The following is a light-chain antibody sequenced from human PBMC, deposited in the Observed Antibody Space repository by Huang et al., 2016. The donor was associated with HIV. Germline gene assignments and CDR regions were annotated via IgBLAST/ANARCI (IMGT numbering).Light chain of an antibody. J-gene: IGKJ2*01. CDR2: DAS. Sequence: DIQMTQSPSSLSASVGDRVTITCQASQDISNYLNWYQQQPGKAPKLLIDDASNLETGVPSRFSGSRAGTHFTFTINNLQPEDIATYYCQQYDNLHTFGQGTKLEIK. CDR3: QQYDNLHT. V-gene: IGKV1-33*01. CDR1: QDISNY.